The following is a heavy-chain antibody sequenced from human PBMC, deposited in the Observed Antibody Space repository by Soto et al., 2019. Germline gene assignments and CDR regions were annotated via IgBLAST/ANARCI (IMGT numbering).Heavy chain of an antibody. CDR3: AKGRNTNGWDKTWFDP. D-gene: IGHD6-19*01. J-gene: IGHJ5*02. CDR2: ISGYGGST. V-gene: IGHV3-23*01. CDR1: GFTLAGYA. Sequence: GGSLRLSCAASGFTLAGYAMSWVRQAPGKGLEWVSVISGYGGSTYYADSVRGRFTISRDNSKNTLYLQMNSLRAEDTAVYYCAKGRNTNGWDKTWFDPWGQGTLVTVSS.